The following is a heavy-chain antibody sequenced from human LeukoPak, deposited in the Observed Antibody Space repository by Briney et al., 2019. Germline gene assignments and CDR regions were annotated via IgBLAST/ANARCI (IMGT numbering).Heavy chain of an antibody. D-gene: IGHD4-23*01. CDR3: ARGRPHGNDY. J-gene: IGHJ4*02. V-gene: IGHV3-74*01. Sequence: GGSLRLSFAASGFTFSSYWMNWVRQAPGKGRVWVSRIASDGSSTTYADSVKGRFSISRDNAKNTLYLQMNSLRVEDTAVYYCARGRPHGNDYWGQGTLVTVSS. CDR1: GFTFSSYW. CDR2: IASDGSST.